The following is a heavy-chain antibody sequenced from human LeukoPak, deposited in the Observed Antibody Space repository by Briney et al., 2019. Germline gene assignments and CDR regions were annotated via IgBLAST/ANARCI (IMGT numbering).Heavy chain of an antibody. J-gene: IGHJ4*02. CDR3: ARDLEYYFDY. V-gene: IGHV1-18*01. Sequence: ASVKVSCKASGYTFTSYDINWVRQATGQGLEWMGWINPNSGGTNYAQKLQGRVTMTTDTSTSTAYMELRSLRSDDTAVYYCARDLEYYFDYWGQGTLVTVSS. CDR1: GYTFTSYD. CDR2: INPNSGGT.